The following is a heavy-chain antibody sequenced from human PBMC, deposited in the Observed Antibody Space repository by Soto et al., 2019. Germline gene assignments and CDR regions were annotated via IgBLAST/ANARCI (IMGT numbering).Heavy chain of an antibody. Sequence: QVQLQESGPGLVKPSQTLPLTCTVSGGSISSGSYYWSWIRQPPGKGLEWIGYIFYSGSTYYNPSLKSRLTISVDTSKNQFSLQLSSVTAADTAVYYCVRDNGGNSEFGYWGQGTLVTVSS. V-gene: IGHV4-30-4*01. CDR1: GGSISSGSYY. CDR3: VRDNGGNSEFGY. CDR2: IFYSGST. D-gene: IGHD2-21*02. J-gene: IGHJ4*02.